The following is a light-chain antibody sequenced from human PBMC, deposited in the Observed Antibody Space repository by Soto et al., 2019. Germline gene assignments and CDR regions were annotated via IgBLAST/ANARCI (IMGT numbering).Light chain of an antibody. CDR3: QQYDTYSRT. V-gene: IGKV1-5*01. CDR2: DAS. CDR1: QNINQL. Sequence: DIQMTQSPSTLPASVGDRVTITCRASQNINQLLAWYQQKPGKAPKLLISDASSLQSGVPSRFSGSRSGTEFTLTISSLRADDFATYYCQQYDTYSRTFGQGTKVDI. J-gene: IGKJ2*01.